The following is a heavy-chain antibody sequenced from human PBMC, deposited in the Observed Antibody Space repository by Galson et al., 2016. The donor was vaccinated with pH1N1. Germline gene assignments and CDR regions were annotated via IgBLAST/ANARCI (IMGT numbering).Heavy chain of an antibody. V-gene: IGHV4-34*01. CDR1: GGSFRGYY. Sequence: TLSLTCAVYGGSFRGYYWSWIRQSPEKGLEWIGEINHGGSTNYNPSLEGRVALSLDTSKNQFSLRLMAVTAADTAVYFCARHSTSGFPTIEVAARRRPVDGWGQGTLVTVSS. CDR3: ARHSTSGFPTIEVAARRRPVDG. J-gene: IGHJ3*01. D-gene: IGHD6-19*01. CDR2: INHGGST.